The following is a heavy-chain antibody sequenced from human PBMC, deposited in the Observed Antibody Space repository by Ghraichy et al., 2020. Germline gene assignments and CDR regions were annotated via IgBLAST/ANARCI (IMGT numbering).Heavy chain of an antibody. D-gene: IGHD6-6*01. CDR2: VNHSGDT. Sequence: GSLRLSCAVYGGSFSAYYWSWIRQPPGKGLEWIGEVNHSGDTNYNPSLKSRLTITVDTSKNQFSLKLSSVTAADTAVYYCANRDEYSGSSNYGMDVWGQGTTVTVSS. CDR3: ANRDEYSGSSNYGMDV. J-gene: IGHJ6*02. CDR1: GGSFSAYY. V-gene: IGHV4-34*01.